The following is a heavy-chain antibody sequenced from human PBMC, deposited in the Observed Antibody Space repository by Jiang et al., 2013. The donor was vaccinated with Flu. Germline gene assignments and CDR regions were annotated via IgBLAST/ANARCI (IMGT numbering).Heavy chain of an antibody. V-gene: IGHV4-61*08. CDR3: ARSSLTMIAVGGMDV. CDR1: GGSVSSDGYY. CDR2: IYYTGST. D-gene: IGHD3-22*01. Sequence: GSGLVKPSETLSLTCSVSGGSVSSDGYYWSWIRQPPGKGLEWIGYIYYTGSTNQNPSLKSRGTISVDTSKNQFSLKLSSVTAADTAVYYCARSSLTMIAVGGMDVWGQGTTGHRLL. J-gene: IGHJ6*02.